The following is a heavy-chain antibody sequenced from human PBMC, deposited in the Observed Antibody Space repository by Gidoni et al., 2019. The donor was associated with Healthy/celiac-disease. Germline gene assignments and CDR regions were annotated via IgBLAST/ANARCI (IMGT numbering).Heavy chain of an antibody. CDR3: ARGQDKSYDFWSGYPRRFDP. CDR2: IYYSGST. V-gene: IGHV4-31*03. J-gene: IGHJ5*02. Sequence: QVQLQESGPGLVKPSQTLSLTCTVSGGSISSGGYYWSWIRQHPGKGLEWIGYIYYSGSTYYNPSLKSRVTISVDTSKNQFSLKLSSVTAADTAVYYCARGQDKSYDFWSGYPRRFDPWGQGTLVTVSS. D-gene: IGHD3-3*01. CDR1: GGSISSGGYY.